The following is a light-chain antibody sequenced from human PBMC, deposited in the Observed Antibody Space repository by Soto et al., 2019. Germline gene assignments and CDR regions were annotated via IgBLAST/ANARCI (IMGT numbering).Light chain of an antibody. CDR2: GAS. V-gene: IGKV3-20*01. CDR3: QQYGSSPET. J-gene: IGKJ1*01. CDR1: QSVSSSY. Sequence: EIVWTQSPGTLSFSPGERATLSCRASQSVSSSYLAWYQQKPGQAPRLLIYGASSRATGIPDRFSGSGSGTDFTLTISRLEPDDFAVYYCQQYGSSPETFGQGTKVDIE.